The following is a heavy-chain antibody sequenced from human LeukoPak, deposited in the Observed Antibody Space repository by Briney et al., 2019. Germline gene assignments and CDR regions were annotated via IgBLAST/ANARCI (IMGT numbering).Heavy chain of an antibody. J-gene: IGHJ4*02. D-gene: IGHD3-22*01. CDR3: ARAAGYYDSSGYEGGDY. Sequence: GGSLRLSCAASGFTFSSYGMHWVRQAPGKGLEWVAVIWYDGSNKYYADSVKGRFTISRDNSKNTLYLQMNSLRAEDTAVYYCARAAGYYDSSGYEGGDYWGQGTLVTVSS. V-gene: IGHV3-33*01. CDR2: IWYDGSNK. CDR1: GFTFSSYG.